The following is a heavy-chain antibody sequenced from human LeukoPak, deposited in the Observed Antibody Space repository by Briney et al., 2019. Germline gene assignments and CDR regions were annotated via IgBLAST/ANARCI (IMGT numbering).Heavy chain of an antibody. V-gene: IGHV4-31*03. J-gene: IGHJ5*02. D-gene: IGHD3-10*01. CDR3: ARVPSMVRGVIIGNWFDP. CDR2: IYYSGST. Sequence: SETLSLTCTVSGDSVSSSSYYWSWIRQHPGKGLEWIGYIYYSGSTYYNPSLKSRVTISVDTSKNQFSLKLSSVTAADTAVYYCARVPSMVRGVIIGNWFDPWGQGTLVTVSS. CDR1: GDSVSSSSYY.